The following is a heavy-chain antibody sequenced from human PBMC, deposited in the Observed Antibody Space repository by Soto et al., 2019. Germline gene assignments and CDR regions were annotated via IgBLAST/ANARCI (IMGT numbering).Heavy chain of an antibody. Sequence: EVHLVESGGGSVQPGGSLRLSCAGSGFAFSSYWIHWVRQVPGKRLVWVSRVNSDGSTTSYADSVRGRFTISRDNAKDTLYLQMNSLRAEDTALYYCARVGQGRYYFDYWGQGTLVTVSS. CDR2: VNSDGSTT. V-gene: IGHV3-74*01. CDR3: ARVGQGRYYFDY. CDR1: GFAFSSYW. J-gene: IGHJ4*02.